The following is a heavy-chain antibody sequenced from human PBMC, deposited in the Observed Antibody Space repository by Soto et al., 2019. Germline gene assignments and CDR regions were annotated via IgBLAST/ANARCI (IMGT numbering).Heavy chain of an antibody. CDR2: VYYSGST. J-gene: IGHJ5*02. Sequence: QVQLLESGPGLMGPSETLSLTCSVSGSSVSTPTYYWSWIRQPPGKGLEWIGYVYYSGSTVYNPSLKSRVTISLDTSKNQISLSLTSVTAADTAVYYCARSFRGWTWGLGTLVTVSS. CDR1: GSSVSTPTYY. D-gene: IGHD2-15*01. V-gene: IGHV4-61*01. CDR3: ARSFRGWT.